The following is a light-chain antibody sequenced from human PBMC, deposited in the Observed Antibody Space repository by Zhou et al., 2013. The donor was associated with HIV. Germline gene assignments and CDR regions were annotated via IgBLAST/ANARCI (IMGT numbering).Light chain of an antibody. CDR3: QQTYNTPMCT. J-gene: IGKJ2*02. V-gene: IGKV1-39*01. CDR2: VAS. CDR1: QTINNY. Sequence: DIQMAQSPSSLSASIGDTVTITCRASQTINNYLNWYQHKPGKAPKLLIFVASNLQTGVPSRFRGSASGTEFTLTITNLQPEDFASYYCQQTYNTPMCTFGQGTKLEIK.